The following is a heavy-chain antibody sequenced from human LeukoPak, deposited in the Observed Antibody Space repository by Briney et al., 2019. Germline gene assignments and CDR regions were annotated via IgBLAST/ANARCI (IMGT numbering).Heavy chain of an antibody. CDR2: MNPNSGNT. D-gene: IGHD2-2*01. J-gene: IGHJ4*02. V-gene: IGHV1-8*01. Sequence: ASVKVSCKASGYTFTIYDINWVRQATGQGLEWMGWMNPNSGNTGYAQKFQGRVTMTEDTSTDTAYMELRSLRSDDTAVYYCARGSRDFDYWGQGTLVTVSS. CDR3: ARGSRDFDY. CDR1: GYTFTIYD.